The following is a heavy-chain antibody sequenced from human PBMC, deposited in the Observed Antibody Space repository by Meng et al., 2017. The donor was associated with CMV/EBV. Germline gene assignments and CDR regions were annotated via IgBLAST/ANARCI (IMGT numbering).Heavy chain of an antibody. D-gene: IGHD2-2*01. CDR1: GYSFISYW. CDR2: IYPGDSDT. J-gene: IGHJ3*02. CDR3: ARRVEGYCSSTSCDDAFDI. Sequence: KVSCKGSGYSFISYWIGWVRQMPGKGLEWMGIIYPGDSDTRYSPSFQGQVTISADKSISTAYLQWSSLKASDTAMYYCARRVEGYCSSTSCDDAFDIWGQGTMVTVS. V-gene: IGHV5-51*01.